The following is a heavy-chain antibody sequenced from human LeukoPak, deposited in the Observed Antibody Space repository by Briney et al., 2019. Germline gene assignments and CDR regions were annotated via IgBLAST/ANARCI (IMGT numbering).Heavy chain of an antibody. CDR2: ISGSGGST. D-gene: IGHD2-8*01. CDR1: GFTFSSYA. J-gene: IGHJ3*02. V-gene: IGHV3-23*01. Sequence: PGGSLRLSCAAAGFTFSSYAMSWVRQAPGNGLGWVSAISGSGGSTYYADSVKGRFTISRDNSKNTLYLQMNSLRAEDTAVYYCATEGSVSADAFDIWGQGTMVTVSS. CDR3: ATEGSVSADAFDI.